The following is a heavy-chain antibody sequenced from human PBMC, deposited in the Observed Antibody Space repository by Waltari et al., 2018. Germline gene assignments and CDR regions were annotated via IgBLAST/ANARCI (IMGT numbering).Heavy chain of an antibody. J-gene: IGHJ4*02. CDR2: ISSSGSTI. CDR1: GFTFSSYE. D-gene: IGHD5-12*01. CDR3: ARHMRAQWLQVTGFDY. V-gene: IGHV3-48*03. Sequence: EVQLVESGGGLVQPGGSLRLSCAASGFTFSSYEMNWVRKAPGKGREWVSYISSSGSTIYYADSVKGRFTISRDNAKNSLYLQMNSLRAEDTAVYYCARHMRAQWLQVTGFDYWGQGTLVTVSS.